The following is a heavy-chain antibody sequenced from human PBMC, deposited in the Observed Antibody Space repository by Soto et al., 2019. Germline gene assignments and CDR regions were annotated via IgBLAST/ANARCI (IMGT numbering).Heavy chain of an antibody. CDR1: GDIVSSNSAA. J-gene: IGHJ4*01. CDR2: TYYTSKWYN. CDR3: ARVSIIGSYSHFDY. Sequence: SQTLSLTCVTSGDIVSSNSAAWNWIRQSPSRGLEWLARTYYTSKWYNDYAVSVKSRITINADTSKNQFSLQLNSVTPEDTAVYYCARVSIIGSYSHFDYWGQGTLVTVSS. V-gene: IGHV6-1*01. D-gene: IGHD1-26*01.